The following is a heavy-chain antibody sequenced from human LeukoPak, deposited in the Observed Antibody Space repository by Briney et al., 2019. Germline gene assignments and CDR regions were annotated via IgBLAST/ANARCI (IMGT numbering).Heavy chain of an antibody. D-gene: IGHD3-22*01. Sequence: SETLSLTCIVSGGSISGYYWSWIRQPPGKGLEWIGYIYYSGTTNYNPSLKSRVTISVDTSKNQFSLKLSSVTAADTAVYYCARINYFDSSDFFYDDYWGQGTLVTVSS. J-gene: IGHJ4*02. CDR3: ARINYFDSSDFFYDDY. V-gene: IGHV4-59*01. CDR1: GGSISGYY. CDR2: IYYSGTT.